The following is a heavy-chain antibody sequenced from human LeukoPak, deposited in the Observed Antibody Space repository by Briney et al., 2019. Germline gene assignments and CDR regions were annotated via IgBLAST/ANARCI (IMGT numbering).Heavy chain of an antibody. V-gene: IGHV3-30-3*01. D-gene: IGHD6-13*01. Sequence: GRSLRLSCAASGFTFSSYAMHWVRQAPGKGLEWVAVISYDGSNKYYADSVKGRFTISRDNSKNTLYLQMNSLRAEDTAVYYCAREGAAAGTFDYWGRGTLVTVSS. J-gene: IGHJ4*02. CDR2: ISYDGSNK. CDR3: AREGAAAGTFDY. CDR1: GFTFSSYA.